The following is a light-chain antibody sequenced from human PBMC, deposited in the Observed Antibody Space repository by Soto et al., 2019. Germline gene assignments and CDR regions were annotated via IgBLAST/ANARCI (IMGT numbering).Light chain of an antibody. Sequence: ETVLTQSPATLSLSPGERATLSCRASESVSGYLAWYQQKPGQAPRLLIYDVSNMATGIPARFSGSGSGTDFTLTISSLEPEDFAVYYCQQRSNWLMYTFGQGTKREIK. CDR3: QQRSNWLMYT. V-gene: IGKV3-11*01. CDR2: DVS. J-gene: IGKJ2*01. CDR1: ESVSGY.